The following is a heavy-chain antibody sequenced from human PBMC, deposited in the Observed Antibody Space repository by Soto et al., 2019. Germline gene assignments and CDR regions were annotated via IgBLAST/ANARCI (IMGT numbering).Heavy chain of an antibody. CDR2: IYYSGST. D-gene: IGHD5-12*01. CDR3: ARRGGGYDMFDY. Sequence: PSETLSLTCTVSGGSISSYYWSWIRQPPGKGLEWIGYIYYSGSTNYNPSLKSRVTISVDTSKNQFSLKLSSVTAADTAVYYCARRGGGYDMFDYWGQGTLVT. CDR1: GGSISSYY. J-gene: IGHJ4*02. V-gene: IGHV4-59*01.